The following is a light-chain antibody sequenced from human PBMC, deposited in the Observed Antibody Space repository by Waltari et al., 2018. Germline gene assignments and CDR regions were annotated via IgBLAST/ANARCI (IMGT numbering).Light chain of an antibody. J-gene: IGLJ7*01. CDR1: SSAVGNYNF. V-gene: IGLV2-11*01. CDR2: DVV. Sequence: QSALTQPRSVSGSPGPSVTISCSGTSSAVGNYNFVPWYQQHPGNAPKLLIYDVVKRPSGVPDRFSGSKSGNTASLTISGLQTEDEADYYCCSYAGSYTFVFGGGTQLTVL. CDR3: CSYAGSYTFV.